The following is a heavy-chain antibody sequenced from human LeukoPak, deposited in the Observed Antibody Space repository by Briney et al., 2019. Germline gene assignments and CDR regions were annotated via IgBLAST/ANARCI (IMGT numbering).Heavy chain of an antibody. CDR1: GYTLTELS. Sequence: ASVKVSCKVSGYTLTELSMHWVRQAPGKGLEWMGGFDPEDGETIYAQKFQGRVTMTEDTSTGTAYMELSSLRSEDTAVYYCATERGGYRAFDIWGQGTMVTVSS. D-gene: IGHD5-18*01. CDR3: ATERGGYRAFDI. J-gene: IGHJ3*02. V-gene: IGHV1-24*01. CDR2: FDPEDGET.